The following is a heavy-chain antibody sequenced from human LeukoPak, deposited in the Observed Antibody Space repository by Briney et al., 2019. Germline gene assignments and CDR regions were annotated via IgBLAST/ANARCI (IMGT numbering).Heavy chain of an antibody. V-gene: IGHV1-18*01. CDR2: ISAYNGNT. Sequence: ASVKVSCKASGYTFTSYGISWVRQAPGQGLEWMGWISAYNGNTNYAQKLQGRVTMTTDTSTSTAYMELRSLRSDDTAIYYCVRDGGRSIAARPGFDYWGQGTLVTVSS. CDR3: VRDGGRSIAARPGFDY. D-gene: IGHD6-6*01. CDR1: GYTFTSYG. J-gene: IGHJ4*02.